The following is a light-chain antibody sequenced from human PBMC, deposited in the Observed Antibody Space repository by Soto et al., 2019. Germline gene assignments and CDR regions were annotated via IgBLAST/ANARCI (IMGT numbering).Light chain of an antibody. J-gene: IGLJ2*01. V-gene: IGLV1-40*01. CDR2: GNT. Sequence: QSVLTQPPSVSGAPGQRVTISCTGSSSNIGAGYDVHWYQQLPGTAPKLLVHGNTDRPSGVPDRFSGSKSGTSASLAITGLQAEDEADYYCQSYDSSLSGWLFGRGTQLTVL. CDR3: QSYDSSLSGWL. CDR1: SSNIGAGYD.